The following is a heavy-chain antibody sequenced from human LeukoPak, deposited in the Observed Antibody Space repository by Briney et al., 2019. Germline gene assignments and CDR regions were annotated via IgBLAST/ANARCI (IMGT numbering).Heavy chain of an antibody. J-gene: IGHJ5*02. CDR3: AKGSVAARPGWFDL. Sequence: GRSLRLSCAASGFIFDDYAMHWVRQAPGKGLEWVSGINWDGAKRGYADSVKGRFTISRDNATNSLYLQMNSLRPEDTAFYYCAKGSVAARPGWFDLWGQGTLVTVSS. CDR2: INWDGAKR. D-gene: IGHD6-6*01. CDR1: GFIFDDYA. V-gene: IGHV3-9*01.